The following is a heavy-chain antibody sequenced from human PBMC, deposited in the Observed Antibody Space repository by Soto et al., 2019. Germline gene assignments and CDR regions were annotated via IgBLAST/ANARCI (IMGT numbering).Heavy chain of an antibody. V-gene: IGHV1-69*04. CDR3: AREARARDGTEYYYYGMDV. CDR2: IIPILGIA. Sequence: SVKVSCKASGGTFSSYTISWVRQAPGQGLEWMGRIIPILGIANYAQKFQGRVTITADKSTSTAYMELSSLRSEDTAVYYCAREARARDGTEYYYYGMDVWGQGTTVTVSS. CDR1: GGTFSSYT. J-gene: IGHJ6*02. D-gene: IGHD1-1*01.